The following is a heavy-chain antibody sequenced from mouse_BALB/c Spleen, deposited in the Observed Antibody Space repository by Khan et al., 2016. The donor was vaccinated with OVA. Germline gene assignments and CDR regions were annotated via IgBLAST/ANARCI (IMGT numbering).Heavy chain of an antibody. J-gene: IGHJ3*01. D-gene: IGHD2-13*01. CDR3: AGEGYYGDQRAWFAY. Sequence: QVQLQQSGPDLVKPGASVRISCKASGYTFTNYYIYWVKQRPGQGLEWIGWVYPGNVNTKYNEKFKGKATLTADKSSSTAYMQLSSLTSEDSAVYFCAGEGYYGDQRAWFAYWGQGTLVTVSA. CDR2: VYPGNVNT. V-gene: IGHV1S56*01. CDR1: GYTFTNYY.